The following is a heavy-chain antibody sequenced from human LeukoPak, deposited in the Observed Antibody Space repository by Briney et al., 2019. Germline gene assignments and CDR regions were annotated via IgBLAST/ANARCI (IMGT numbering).Heavy chain of an antibody. Sequence: ASVKVSCKASGYTFTSYYMHWVRQAPGHGLEWMGIINPSGGSTSYAQKFQGRVTMTRDTSTSTVYMELSSLRSEDTAVYYCARSSSIPWLRSWFDPWGQGTLVTVSS. J-gene: IGHJ5*02. CDR3: ARSSSIPWLRSWFDP. V-gene: IGHV1-46*01. D-gene: IGHD5-12*01. CDR2: INPSGGST. CDR1: GYTFTSYY.